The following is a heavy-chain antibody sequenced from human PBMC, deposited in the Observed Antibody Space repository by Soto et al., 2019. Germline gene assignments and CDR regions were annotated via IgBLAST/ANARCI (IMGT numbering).Heavy chain of an antibody. CDR3: AREVQVHTPAFVY. D-gene: IGHD3-10*01. CDR1: GGTFNTYA. J-gene: IGHJ4*02. V-gene: IGHV1-69*01. CDR2: ISPMFGAA. Sequence: QVQLVQSGAEMKKPGSSVKVSCQSSGGTFNTYAMNWVRQAPGQGPEWMGDISPMFGAANYAPKFQGRVTITVEEATGTSYMQLSSVTSEDGALYFCAREVQVHTPAFVYWGQGTLVTVSS.